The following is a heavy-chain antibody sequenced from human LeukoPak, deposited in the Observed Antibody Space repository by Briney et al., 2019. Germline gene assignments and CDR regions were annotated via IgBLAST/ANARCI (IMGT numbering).Heavy chain of an antibody. CDR2: IYYSGST. D-gene: IGHD6-19*01. Sequence: SETLSLTCTVSGGSISSSSYYWGWIRQPPGKGLEWIGSIYYSGSTYYNPSLKSRVTISVDTSKNQFSLKLSSVTAADTAVYYCARGRRYSSRFVWGFDPWGQGTLVTVSS. J-gene: IGHJ5*02. CDR1: GGSISSSSYY. V-gene: IGHV4-39*01. CDR3: ARGRRYSSRFVWGFDP.